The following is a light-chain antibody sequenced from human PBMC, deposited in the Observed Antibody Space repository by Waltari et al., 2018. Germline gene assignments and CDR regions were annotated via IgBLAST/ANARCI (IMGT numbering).Light chain of an antibody. V-gene: IGLV8-61*01. CDR3: VLYMGGGIL. CDR2: STN. Sequence: QTVVTQEPSFSVSPGGTVTLTCGLTSGSVYSSYYPSWYQQTPGQAPRPLIYSTNSRSSGVPDRCSGSILGNKAALTITGARADDESDYYCVLYMGGGILFGGGTKLTVL. J-gene: IGLJ3*02. CDR1: SGSVYSSYY.